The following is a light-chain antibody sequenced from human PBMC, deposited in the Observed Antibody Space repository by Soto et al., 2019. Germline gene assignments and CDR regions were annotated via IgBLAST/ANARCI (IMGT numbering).Light chain of an antibody. Sequence: EIVLTQSPATLSLSPGERATLSCRASQSVSSYLAWCQQKPGQAPRLLIYDASNRATGIPARFSGSGSGTDFTLTISSLEPEYFAVYYCQQRSNEFGGGTKVEIK. CDR1: QSVSSY. CDR3: QQRSNE. J-gene: IGKJ4*02. CDR2: DAS. V-gene: IGKV3-11*01.